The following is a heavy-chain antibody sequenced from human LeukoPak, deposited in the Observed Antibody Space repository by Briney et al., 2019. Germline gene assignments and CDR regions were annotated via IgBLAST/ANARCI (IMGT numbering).Heavy chain of an antibody. CDR2: IYTSGST. V-gene: IGHV4-4*07. Sequence: SETLSLACTVSGVSISSYYWSWVRQPAGKGLEWVGRIYTSGSTNYNPSLKSRVTMSVDTSKSQFSLKLSSVTAADTAVYYCARGLPLGYYDSSGPSDWFDPWGQGTLVTVSS. CDR1: GVSISSYY. J-gene: IGHJ5*02. CDR3: ARGLPLGYYDSSGPSDWFDP. D-gene: IGHD3-22*01.